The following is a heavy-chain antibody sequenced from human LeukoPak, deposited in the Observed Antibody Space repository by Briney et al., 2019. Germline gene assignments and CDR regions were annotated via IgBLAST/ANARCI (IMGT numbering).Heavy chain of an antibody. V-gene: IGHV3-7*01. CDR3: ARGWGAVAGIFDY. D-gene: IGHD6-19*01. CDR1: GFTFSSYW. CDR2: IKQDGSEK. Sequence: GGSLRLSCAASGFTFSSYWMSWVRQAPGKGLEWVANIKQDGSEKYYVDSVKGRFTISRDNAKNSLYLQMNSLSAEDTAVYYCARGWGAVAGIFDYWGQGTLVTVSS. J-gene: IGHJ4*02.